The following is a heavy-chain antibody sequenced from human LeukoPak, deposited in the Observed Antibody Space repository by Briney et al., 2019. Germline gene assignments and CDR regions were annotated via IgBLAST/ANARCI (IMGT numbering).Heavy chain of an antibody. CDR1: GGSISSSSYY. J-gene: IGHJ4*02. CDR2: IYYGGST. V-gene: IGHV4-39*01. D-gene: IGHD3-3*01. Sequence: PSETLSLTCTVSGGSISSSSYYWGWIRQPPGKGLEWIGSIYYGGSTYYNPSLKSRVTISVDTSKNQFSLKLSSVTAADTAVYYCARHQVSGWSGYYDYWGQGTLVTVSS. CDR3: ARHQVSGWSGYYDY.